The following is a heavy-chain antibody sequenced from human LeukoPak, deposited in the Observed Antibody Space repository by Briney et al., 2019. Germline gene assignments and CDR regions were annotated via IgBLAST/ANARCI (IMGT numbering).Heavy chain of an antibody. D-gene: IGHD6-19*01. CDR2: INHSGST. V-gene: IGHV4-34*01. J-gene: IGHJ4*02. CDR1: GGSFSGYY. Sequence: SETLSLTCAVYGGSFSGYYWSWIRQPPGKGLEWIGEINHSGSTNYNPSLKSRVTISVDTSKNQFSLKLSSVTAADTAVYYCARGRDSIAVAKYYFDYWGQGTPVTVSS. CDR3: ARGRDSIAVAKYYFDY.